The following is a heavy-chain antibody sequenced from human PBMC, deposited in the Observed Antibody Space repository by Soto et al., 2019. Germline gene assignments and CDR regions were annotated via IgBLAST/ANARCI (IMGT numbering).Heavy chain of an antibody. CDR1: GGSISSYY. D-gene: IGHD5-18*01. CDR3: ARIPVDTSMIYWLDP. V-gene: IGHV4-4*07. J-gene: IGHJ5*02. Sequence: SETLSLTCTVSGGSISSYYWSWIRQPAGKGLEWIGRIYTSGSTNYNPSLKSRVTMSVDTSKNQFSLKLSSVTAADTAVYYCARIPVDTSMIYWLDPWGQGTLVTVS. CDR2: IYTSGST.